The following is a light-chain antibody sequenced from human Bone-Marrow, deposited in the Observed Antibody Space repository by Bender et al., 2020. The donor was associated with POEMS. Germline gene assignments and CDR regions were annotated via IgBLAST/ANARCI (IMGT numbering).Light chain of an antibody. Sequence: QSVLTQPPSVSGTPGQRVTISCTATSSDLGGYHSVSWNQQHPGKAPKFMIRDVSNRPSGVSNRFSGSKSGNTASLTISGLQAADEADYYCCSYAGSNTYVFGTGTEVTVL. J-gene: IGLJ1*01. V-gene: IGLV2-23*02. CDR2: DVS. CDR3: CSYAGSNTYV. CDR1: SSDLGGYHS.